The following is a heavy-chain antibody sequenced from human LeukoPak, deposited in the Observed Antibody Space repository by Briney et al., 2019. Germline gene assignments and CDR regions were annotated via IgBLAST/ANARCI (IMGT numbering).Heavy chain of an antibody. CDR3: ARTTATSQYGSGYFDN. V-gene: IGHV4-39*01. Sequence: PSETLSLTCSVSGGSISSSNYYRGWIRQPPGKGVEWIETIYYSRNTYYNPSLKSRVTISVDTSKNQFSLKLSSVTAADTAVYYCARTTATSQYGSGYFDNWGQGTLVTVSS. D-gene: IGHD3-10*01. CDR2: IYYSRNT. J-gene: IGHJ4*02. CDR1: GGSISSSNYY.